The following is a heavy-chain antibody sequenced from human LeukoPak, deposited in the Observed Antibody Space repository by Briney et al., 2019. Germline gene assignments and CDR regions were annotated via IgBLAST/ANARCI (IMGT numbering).Heavy chain of an antibody. D-gene: IGHD3-22*01. CDR3: ARIDSSGYYYVGPSSFDI. V-gene: IGHV4-39*07. Sequence: PSETLSLTCTVSGGSISSSSYYWGWIRQPPGKGLEWIGSIYYSGSTYYNPSLKSRVTISVDTSKNQFSLKLSSVTAADTAVYYCARIDSSGYYYVGPSSFDIWGQGTMVTVSS. CDR1: GGSISSSSYY. CDR2: IYYSGST. J-gene: IGHJ3*02.